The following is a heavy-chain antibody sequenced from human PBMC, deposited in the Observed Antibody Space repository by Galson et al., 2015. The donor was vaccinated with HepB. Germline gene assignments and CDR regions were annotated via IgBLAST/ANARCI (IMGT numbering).Heavy chain of an antibody. J-gene: IGHJ6*02. CDR2: ISDSGGRT. V-gene: IGHV3-23*01. CDR3: AKSTDYDFWSGYGYYYHGLDA. D-gene: IGHD3-3*01. Sequence: SLRLSCAASGFTFGSYAVNWVRQASGKGLEWVSAISDSGGRTYYADSVKGRFTISRDNTKNTLYLQMNSLRAEDTAVYYCAKSTDYDFWSGYGYYYHGLDAWGHGTAVTVSS. CDR1: GFTFGSYA.